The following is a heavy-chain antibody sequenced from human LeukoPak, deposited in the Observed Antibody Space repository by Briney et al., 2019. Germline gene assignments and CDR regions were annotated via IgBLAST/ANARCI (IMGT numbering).Heavy chain of an antibody. CDR2: INHSGST. J-gene: IGHJ4*02. CDR3: ARGPRSKHGIVGATGEYFDY. V-gene: IGHV4-34*01. D-gene: IGHD1-26*01. CDR1: GGSFSGHY. Sequence: PSETLSLTCAVSGGSFSGHYWSWIRQPPGKGLEWIGEINHSGSTNYNPSLKSQVTISVDASKSQFSLKLSSVTAADTAVYYCARGPRSKHGIVGATGEYFDYWDQGTLVTVSS.